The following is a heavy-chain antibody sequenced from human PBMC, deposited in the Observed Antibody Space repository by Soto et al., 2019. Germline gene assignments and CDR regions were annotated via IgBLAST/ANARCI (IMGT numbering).Heavy chain of an antibody. Sequence: GESLKISCAASGFTFSTYAMSWVRQAPEKGLEWVSAVSGSGGRTFYADSVKGRFTISRDNSKNTLYLQMNSLRAEDTAVYYCAKDYSGITNFDCWGQGTLVTVSS. CDR3: AKDYSGITNFDC. CDR1: GFTFSTYA. CDR2: VSGSGGRT. V-gene: IGHV3-23*01. D-gene: IGHD1-7*01. J-gene: IGHJ4*02.